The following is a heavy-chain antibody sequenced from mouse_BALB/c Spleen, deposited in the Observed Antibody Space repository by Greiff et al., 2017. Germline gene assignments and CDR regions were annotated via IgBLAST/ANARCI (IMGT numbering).Heavy chain of an antibody. V-gene: IGHV1-39*01. Sequence: EVQLQQTGPELVKPGASVKISCKASGYSFTDYIMLWVKQSHGKSLEWIGNINPYYGSTSYNLKFKGKATLTVDKSSSTAYMQLNSLTSEDSAVYYCARWGSSYYYYAMDYWGQGTSVTVSS. J-gene: IGHJ4*01. CDR1: GYSFTDYI. CDR3: ARWGSSYYYYAMDY. CDR2: INPYYGST. D-gene: IGHD1-1*01.